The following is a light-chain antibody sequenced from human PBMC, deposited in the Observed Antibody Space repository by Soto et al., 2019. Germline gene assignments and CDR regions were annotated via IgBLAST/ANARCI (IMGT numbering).Light chain of an antibody. Sequence: QSVLTQPPSMSGAPGQRVTISCTGTSANIGAGYDVPWYQQLPGMAPKLLIYGNNKRPSGVPDRFSGSKSGTSASLAITGLQAEDEDDYYCQSYDSTLSGLYVLGTGTKLTVL. J-gene: IGLJ1*01. CDR2: GNN. CDR3: QSYDSTLSGLYV. CDR1: SANIGAGYD. V-gene: IGLV1-40*01.